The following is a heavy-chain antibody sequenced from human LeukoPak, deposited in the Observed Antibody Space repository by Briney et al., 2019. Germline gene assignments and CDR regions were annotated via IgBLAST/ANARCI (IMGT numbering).Heavy chain of an antibody. D-gene: IGHD6-13*01. CDR1: GGSISSYY. Sequence: SETLSLTCTVSGGSISSYYWGWIRQPPGKGLEWIGYIYYSGSTYYNPSLKSRVTISVDTSKNQFSLKLSSVTAADTAVYYCARDKLYSSSWYENYFDYWGQGTLVTVSS. J-gene: IGHJ4*02. V-gene: IGHV4-30-4*08. CDR3: ARDKLYSSSWYENYFDY. CDR2: IYYSGST.